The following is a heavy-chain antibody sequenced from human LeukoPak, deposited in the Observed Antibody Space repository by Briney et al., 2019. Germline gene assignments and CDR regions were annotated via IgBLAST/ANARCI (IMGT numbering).Heavy chain of an antibody. Sequence: GRSLRLSCAASGFTFSSYGMNWVRQAPGKGLEWVAHINPDGRDTYYVDSVKGRFTISRDNAQNSMYLQMNSLRVEDTAVYYCTSWGDTTAEYFQRWGQGTLVTVSS. D-gene: IGHD2-21*02. V-gene: IGHV3-7*01. J-gene: IGHJ1*01. CDR3: TSWGDTTAEYFQR. CDR1: GFTFSSYG. CDR2: INPDGRDT.